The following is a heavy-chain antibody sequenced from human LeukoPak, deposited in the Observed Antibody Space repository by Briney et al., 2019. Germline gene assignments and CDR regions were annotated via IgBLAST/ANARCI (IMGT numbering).Heavy chain of an antibody. CDR2: INPNSGGT. D-gene: IGHD3-22*01. V-gene: IGHV1-2*02. CDR1: GYTSTGYY. CDR3: ARDSLYYYDSSGYYSPHFDY. Sequence: GASVKVSCKASGYTSTGYYMHWVRQAPGQGLEWMGWINPNSGGTNYAQKFQGRVTMTRDTSISTAYMELSRLRSDDTAVYYCARDSLYYYDSSGYYSPHFDYWGQGTLVTVSS. J-gene: IGHJ4*02.